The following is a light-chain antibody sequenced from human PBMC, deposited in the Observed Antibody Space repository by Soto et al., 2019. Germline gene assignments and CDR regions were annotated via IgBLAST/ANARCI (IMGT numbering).Light chain of an antibody. V-gene: IGLV2-8*01. CDR2: EVS. J-gene: IGLJ1*01. CDR1: SSDVGGYNY. CDR3: ISYAGSNNYV. Sequence: QSALTQPPSASGSPGQSVTISCTGTSSDVGGYNYVSWYQQHPGKAPKLMIYEVSKRPSGVPDRFSGSKSDNTASLTVSGLQAEDEADYYCISYAGSNNYVFGTGTQLTVL.